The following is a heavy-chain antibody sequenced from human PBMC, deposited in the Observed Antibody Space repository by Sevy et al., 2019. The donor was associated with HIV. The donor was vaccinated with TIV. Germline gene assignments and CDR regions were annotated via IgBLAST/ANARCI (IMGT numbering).Heavy chain of an antibody. CDR2: ISSRSGYI. CDR3: TREASAAGTSFGLDV. V-gene: IGHV3-21*01. D-gene: IGHD6-13*01. Sequence: WGSLRLSCVGSGFNFNKHFMVWVRQAPGRGLQWVSSISSRSGYIFYSDSVRGRFTISRDNAKNSLFLEMNNLGVEDTAVYYCTREASAAGTSFGLDVWGQGTTVTVSS. CDR1: GFNFNKHF. J-gene: IGHJ6*02.